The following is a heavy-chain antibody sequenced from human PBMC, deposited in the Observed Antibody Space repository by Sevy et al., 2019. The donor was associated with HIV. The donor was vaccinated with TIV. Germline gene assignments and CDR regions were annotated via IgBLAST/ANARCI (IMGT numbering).Heavy chain of an antibody. CDR2: IYYSGST. Sequence: SETLSLTCTVSGGSISSYYWSWIRQPPGKGLVWIGYIYYSGSTNYNPSLKSRVTISVDTSKNQFSLKLSPVAAADSAVYYCARAGSGYDPDYWGQGTLVTVSS. J-gene: IGHJ4*02. CDR3: ARAGSGYDPDY. CDR1: GGSISSYY. D-gene: IGHD5-12*01. V-gene: IGHV4-59*01.